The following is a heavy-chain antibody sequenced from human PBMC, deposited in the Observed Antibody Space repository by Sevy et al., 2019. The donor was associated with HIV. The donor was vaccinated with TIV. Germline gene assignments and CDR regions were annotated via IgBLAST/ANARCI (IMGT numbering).Heavy chain of an antibody. V-gene: IGHV1-2*02. D-gene: IGHD2-21*02. CDR2: INPNTSDT. CDR1: GYSFTGYY. CDR3: ARDFLAVTSIPSAAFDI. Sequence: ASVKVSCKASGYSFTGYYMNWVRQAPGQGLEWMGWINPNTSDTTYSETFERRVTMTRDSSLSTAYLELRGLRSDDTAVYYCARDFLAVTSIPSAAFDIWGQGTLVTASS. J-gene: IGHJ3*02.